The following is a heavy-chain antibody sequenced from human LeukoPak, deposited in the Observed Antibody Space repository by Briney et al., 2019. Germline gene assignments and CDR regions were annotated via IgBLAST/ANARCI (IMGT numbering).Heavy chain of an antibody. V-gene: IGHV4-38-2*02. CDR3: ARGRDSSSLFDY. CDR2: IYHSGST. Sequence: SETLSLTCTVSGYSISSGYYWGWIRQPPGKGLEWIGSIYHSGSTYYNPSLKSRVTISVDTSKNQFSLKLSSVTAADTAVYYCARGRDSSSLFDYWGQGTLVTVSS. J-gene: IGHJ4*02. D-gene: IGHD6-13*01. CDR1: GYSISSGYY.